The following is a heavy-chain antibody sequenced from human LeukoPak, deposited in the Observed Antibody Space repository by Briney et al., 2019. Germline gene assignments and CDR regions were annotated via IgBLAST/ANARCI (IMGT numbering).Heavy chain of an antibody. V-gene: IGHV3-30*03. CDR3: ATDGYCSGGNCYAGHFHY. J-gene: IGHJ4*02. CDR2: ISYDGTND. Sequence: GGSLRLSCAASEFSFRSYGMNWVRQAPGKGLEWVALISYDGTNDYYVDSVRGRFTVSGDNSKNTLSLQMNSLRGEDTALYYCATDGYCSGGNCYAGHFHYWGQGTLVTVSS. D-gene: IGHD2-15*01. CDR1: EFSFRSYG.